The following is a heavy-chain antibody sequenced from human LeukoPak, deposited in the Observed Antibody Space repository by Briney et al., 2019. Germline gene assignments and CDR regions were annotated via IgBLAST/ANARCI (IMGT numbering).Heavy chain of an antibody. V-gene: IGHV3-21*01. CDR1: GFTFSSYA. D-gene: IGHD3-22*01. CDR3: ARDALQWLLLRYAFDV. J-gene: IGHJ3*01. Sequence: GGSLRLSCSASGFTFSSYAMSWVRQAPGKGLEWVSSISSSGSYIFYADSVKGRFTISRDNAKNSLYLQMNSLRAEDTAVYYCARDALQWLLLRYAFDVWGQGTMVTVSS. CDR2: ISSSGSYI.